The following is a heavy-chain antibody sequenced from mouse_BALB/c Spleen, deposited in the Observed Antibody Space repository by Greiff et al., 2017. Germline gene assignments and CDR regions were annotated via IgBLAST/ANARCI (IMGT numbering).Heavy chain of an antibody. Sequence: EVQLVESGPELVKPGASVKMSCKASGYTFTSYVMHWVKQKPGQGLEWIGYINPYNDGTKYNEKFKGKATLTSDKSSSTAYMELSSLTSEDSAVYYCARWGGLRRETWFAYWGQGTLVTVSA. CDR2: INPYNDGT. V-gene: IGHV1-14*01. CDR1: GYTFTSYV. D-gene: IGHD2-2*01. J-gene: IGHJ3*01. CDR3: ARWGGLRRETWFAY.